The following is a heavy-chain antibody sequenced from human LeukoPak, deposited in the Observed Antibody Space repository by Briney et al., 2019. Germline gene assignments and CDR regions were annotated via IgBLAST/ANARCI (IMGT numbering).Heavy chain of an antibody. CDR2: IYYSGST. CDR3: ARGYYFMDV. Sequence: GSLRLSCAVSGFTFSDYAMHWIRQSPGKGLEWIGNIYYSGSTYYNPSLKSRVTISVDTSKNQFSLNLSSVTAADTAVYYCARGYYFMDVWGKGTTVTVSS. J-gene: IGHJ6*03. CDR1: GFTFSDYA. V-gene: IGHV4-38-2*01.